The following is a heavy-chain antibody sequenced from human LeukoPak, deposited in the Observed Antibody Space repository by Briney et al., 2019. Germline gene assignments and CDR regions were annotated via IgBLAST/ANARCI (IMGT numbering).Heavy chain of an antibody. D-gene: IGHD6-13*01. V-gene: IGHV3-33*01. CDR3: ARVSGYSGTWYVDY. Sequence: PGRSLRLSCAASGFTFKSYGMHWVRQAPGKGLEWVSIISCNGSNKYYADFVKGRFTTSRDNSKNTLYLQMNSLRADDTAEYYCARVSGYSGTWYVDYWGQGALGTVSS. CDR2: ISCNGSNK. CDR1: GFTFKSYG. J-gene: IGHJ4*02.